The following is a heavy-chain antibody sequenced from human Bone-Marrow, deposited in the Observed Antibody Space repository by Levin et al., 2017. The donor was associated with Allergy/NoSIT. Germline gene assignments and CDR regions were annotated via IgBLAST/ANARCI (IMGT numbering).Heavy chain of an antibody. D-gene: IGHD2-15*01. CDR2: IWYDGSSQ. J-gene: IGHJ6*02. CDR1: GFTLSTYG. V-gene: IGHV3-33*01. CDR3: ARDCSGGSCYGDYYYGMDV. Sequence: GGSLRLSCAASGFTLSTYGMHWVRQAPGKGLERVAFIWYDGSSQDYADSVKGRFTISRDNSKNTLYLQMNSLKAEDTAVYYCARDCSGGSCYGDYYYGMDVWGQGTTVTVSS.